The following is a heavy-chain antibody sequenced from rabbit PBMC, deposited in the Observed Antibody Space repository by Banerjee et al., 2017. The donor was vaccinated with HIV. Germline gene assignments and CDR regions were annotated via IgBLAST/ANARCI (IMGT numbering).Heavy chain of an antibody. CDR2: IYHPDAST. CDR3: ARYGAGGWNADL. Sequence: QQLVESGGGLVKPGASLTLTCKVSGFSFSSSYYMCWVRQAPGKGLEWIACIYHPDASTYYASWAKGRFTISKTSSTTVTLQLNSLTAADTATYFCARYGAGGWNADLWGPGTLVTVS. D-gene: IGHD2-1*01. J-gene: IGHJ4*01. CDR1: GFSFSSSYY. V-gene: IGHV1S40*01.